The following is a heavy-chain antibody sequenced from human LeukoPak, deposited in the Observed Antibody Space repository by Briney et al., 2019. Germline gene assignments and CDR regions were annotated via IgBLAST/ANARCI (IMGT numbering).Heavy chain of an antibody. CDR2: ISYDGSNK. D-gene: IGHD1-20*01. CDR3: AREVRGFFNWNYFDY. J-gene: IGHJ4*02. Sequence: GGSLRLSCAASGFTSSSYAMHWVRQAPGKGQEWVAVISYDGSNKYYADSVKGRFTISRDNSKNTLYLQMNSLRAEDTAVYYCAREVRGFFNWNYFDYWGQGTLVTVSS. V-gene: IGHV3-30*01. CDR1: GFTSSSYA.